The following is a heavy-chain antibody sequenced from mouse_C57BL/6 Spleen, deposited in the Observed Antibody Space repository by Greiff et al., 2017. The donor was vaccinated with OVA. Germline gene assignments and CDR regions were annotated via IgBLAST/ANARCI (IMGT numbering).Heavy chain of an antibody. CDR3: ARERTAQAGDFDY. CDR2: IYPGDGDT. J-gene: IGHJ2*01. Sequence: QVQLKQSGAELVKPGASVKISCKASGYAFSSYWMNWVKQRPGKGLEWIGQIYPGDGDTNYNGKFKGKATLTADKSSSTAYMQLSSLTSEDSAVYFCARERTAQAGDFDYWGQGTTLTVSS. D-gene: IGHD3-2*02. CDR1: GYAFSSYW. V-gene: IGHV1-80*01.